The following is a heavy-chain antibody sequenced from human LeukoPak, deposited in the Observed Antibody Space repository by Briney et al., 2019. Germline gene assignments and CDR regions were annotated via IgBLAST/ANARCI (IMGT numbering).Heavy chain of an antibody. D-gene: IGHD3-22*01. CDR1: GFTFSAYV. J-gene: IGHJ4*02. Sequence: GGSLRLSCAASGFTFSAYVMSWVRQAPGKGLEGVSDISGSGDSIHYAGSVKGRFTISRDNSKKTLYLQMNSLRVDDTAVYHCSNLELITGGRGSGYWGQGTLVTVSS. V-gene: IGHV3-23*01. CDR2: ISGSGDSI. CDR3: SNLELITGGRGSGY.